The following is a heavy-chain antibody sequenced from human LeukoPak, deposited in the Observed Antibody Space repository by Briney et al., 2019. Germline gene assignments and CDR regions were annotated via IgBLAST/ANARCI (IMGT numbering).Heavy chain of an antibody. CDR1: GFTVSSNY. Sequence: GGSLRLSCAASGFTVSSNYMSWVRQAPGKGLEWVSVIYSGGSTYYADSVKGRFTISRDNSKNTLYLQMNSLRAEDTAVYYCARVHAIPNYYYYMDVWGKGTTVTVSS. CDR2: IYSGGST. CDR3: ARVHAIPNYYYYMDV. J-gene: IGHJ6*03. D-gene: IGHD2-8*01. V-gene: IGHV3-53*01.